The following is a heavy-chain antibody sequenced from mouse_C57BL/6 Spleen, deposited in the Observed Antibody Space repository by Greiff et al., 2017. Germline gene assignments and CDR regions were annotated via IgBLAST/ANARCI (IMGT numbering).Heavy chain of an antibody. J-gene: IGHJ1*03. CDR1: GFTFSDYY. CDR3: ARVYYSNWYFDV. CDR2: INYDGSST. D-gene: IGHD2-5*01. V-gene: IGHV5-16*01. Sequence: DVHLVESEGGLVQPGSSMKLSCTASGFTFSDYYMAWVRQVPEKGLEWVANINYDGSSTYYLDSLKSRFIISRDNAKNILYLQMSSLKSEDTATYYCARVYYSNWYFDVWGTGTTVTVSS.